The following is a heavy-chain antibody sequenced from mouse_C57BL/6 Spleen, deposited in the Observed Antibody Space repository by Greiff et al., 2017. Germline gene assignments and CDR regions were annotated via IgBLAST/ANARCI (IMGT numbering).Heavy chain of an antibody. D-gene: IGHD2-4*01. CDR3: SRPYDYDGVYYAMDY. CDR2: ISSGSSTI. Sequence: EVHLVASGGGLVKPGGSLKLSCAASGFTFSDYGMHWVRQAPEKGLEWVAYISSGSSTIYYADTVKGRFTISRDNAKNTLFLQMTSLRSEDTAMYYCSRPYDYDGVYYAMDYWGQGTSVTVSS. J-gene: IGHJ4*01. CDR1: GFTFSDYG. V-gene: IGHV5-17*01.